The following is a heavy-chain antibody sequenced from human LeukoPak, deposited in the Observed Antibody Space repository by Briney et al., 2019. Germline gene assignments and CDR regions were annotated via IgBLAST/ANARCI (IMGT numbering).Heavy chain of an antibody. CDR1: GYTFTGYY. V-gene: IGHV1-2*02. CDR3: ARDPARYCSGGSCYAFWFDP. Sequence: GASVKVSCKASGYTFTGYYMHWVRQAPGQGLEWMGWINPNSGGTNYAQKFQGRVTMTRDTSISTAYMELSRLRSDDTAVYYCARDPARYCSGGSCYAFWFDPWGQGTLVTVSS. D-gene: IGHD2-15*01. CDR2: INPNSGGT. J-gene: IGHJ5*02.